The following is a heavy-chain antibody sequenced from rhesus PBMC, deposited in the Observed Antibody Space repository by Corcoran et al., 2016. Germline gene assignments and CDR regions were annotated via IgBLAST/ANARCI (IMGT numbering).Heavy chain of an antibody. Sequence: QVQLQESGPGVVKPSETLSLTCAVSGGSISSGYYYWSWIRQPPGKGLEWIGGIYINSGSTNYTPPLKSRVTISKDTSKNQFSLKLSSVTAADTAVYYCARKSAPGVGYFDYWGQGVLVTVSS. CDR2: IYINSGST. CDR1: GGSISSGYYY. CDR3: ARKSAPGVGYFDY. J-gene: IGHJ4*01. D-gene: IGHD2-39*01. V-gene: IGHV4S12*01.